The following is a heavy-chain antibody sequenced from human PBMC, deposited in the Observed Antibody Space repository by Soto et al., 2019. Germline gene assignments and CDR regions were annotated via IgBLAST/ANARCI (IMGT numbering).Heavy chain of an antibody. J-gene: IGHJ4*02. V-gene: IGHV1-46*01. Sequence: VASVKVSCKAPGDTFTSYYLNWVRQAPGQGLEWMGVINPHGETIYAQKFQGRVTMTEDTSTDTAYMELSSLRSEETAVYYCATEAPDIVVVAPLDYWGQGTLVTVSS. CDR1: GDTFTSYY. CDR2: INPHGET. D-gene: IGHD2-15*01. CDR3: ATEAPDIVVVAPLDY.